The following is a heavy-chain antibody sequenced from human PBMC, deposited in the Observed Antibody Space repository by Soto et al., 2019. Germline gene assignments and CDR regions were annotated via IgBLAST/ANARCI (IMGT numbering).Heavy chain of an antibody. CDR1: GFTFNIYW. D-gene: IGHD1-26*01. CDR2: INSDASST. J-gene: IGHJ6*02. V-gene: IGHV3-74*01. Sequence: EVQLVESGGGLVQPGGSLRLSCAASGFTFNIYWMHWVRQAPGKGLVWVSRINSDASSTNYADSVKGRFTISRDNAKNTLYLPMNSLRVQDTAVYYCARGVRSGSYPYYYSAMDVWGQGTTVTVSS. CDR3: ARGVRSGSYPYYYSAMDV.